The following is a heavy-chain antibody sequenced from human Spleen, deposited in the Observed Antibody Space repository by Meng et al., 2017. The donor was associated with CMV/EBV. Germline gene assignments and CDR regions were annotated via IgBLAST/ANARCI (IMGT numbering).Heavy chain of an antibody. CDR3: TTDPEGDYDFDY. J-gene: IGHJ4*02. CDR2: INSESTNI. D-gene: IGHD4-17*01. Sequence: GESLKISCVGSGLNFRTYGMTGVRQASGKGLEWVSHINSESTNIGYADAVKGRVTISRDIAGNSLFLQMNNLRVEDTAVYYCTTDPEGDYDFDYWGRGTLVTVSS. CDR1: GLNFRTYG. V-gene: IGHV3-48*03.